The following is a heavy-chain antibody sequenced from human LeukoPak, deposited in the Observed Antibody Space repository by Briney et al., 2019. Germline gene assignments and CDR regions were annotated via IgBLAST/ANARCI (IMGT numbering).Heavy chain of an antibody. CDR1: GHSFTSYW. D-gene: IGHD3-22*01. CDR3: ARRRSPNDTPLGDAFDI. CDR2: IYPGDSDT. V-gene: IGHV5-51*01. J-gene: IGHJ3*02. Sequence: GESLKISCKGSGHSFTSYWIGWVRQMPGKGLEWMGIIYPGDSDTRYSPSFQGQVTISADKSISTAYLQWSSLKASDTAMYYCARRRSPNDTPLGDAFDIWGQGTMVTVSS.